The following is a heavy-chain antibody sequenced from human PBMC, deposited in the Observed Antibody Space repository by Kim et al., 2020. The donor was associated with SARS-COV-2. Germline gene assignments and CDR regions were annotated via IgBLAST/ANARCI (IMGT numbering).Heavy chain of an antibody. J-gene: IGHJ4*02. D-gene: IGHD3-22*01. CDR2: INPSGGST. CDR3: ARDLGGEYYYDSSGYKGWGGLGY. Sequence: ASVKVSCKASGYTFTSYYMHWVRQAPGQGLEWMGIINPSGGSTSYAQKFQGRVTMTRDTSTSTVYMELSSLRSEDTAVYYCARDLGGEYYYDSSGYKGWGGLGYWGQGTLVTVSS. V-gene: IGHV1-46*01. CDR1: GYTFTSYY.